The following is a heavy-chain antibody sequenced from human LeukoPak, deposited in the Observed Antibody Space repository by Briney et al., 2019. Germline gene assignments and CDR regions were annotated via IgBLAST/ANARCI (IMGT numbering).Heavy chain of an antibody. D-gene: IGHD6-13*01. J-gene: IGHJ4*02. V-gene: IGHV4-59*08. CDR3: ARKRIAAAGTPEYYFDY. CDR1: GGSISSYY. CDR2: IHYSGST. Sequence: SETLSLTCTVSGGSISSYYWSWIRQPPGKGLEWIGYIHYSGSTNYNPSLKSRVTISVDTSKNQFSLKLSSVTAADTAVYYCARKRIAAAGTPEYYFDYWGQGTLVTVSS.